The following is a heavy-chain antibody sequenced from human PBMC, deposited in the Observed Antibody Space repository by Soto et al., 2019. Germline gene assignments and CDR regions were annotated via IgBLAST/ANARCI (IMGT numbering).Heavy chain of an antibody. Sequence: QVQLQESGPGLVKPSQTLSLTCTVSGGSISSGDYYWSWIRQHPGKGLEWIGYIYYSGSTSYNPSLKIRVTISVDTSKNQFSLKLSSVTAADTAVYYCARWWSGSRQGFNPWGQGTLVTVSS. CDR3: ARWWSGSRQGFNP. CDR1: GGSISSGDYY. D-gene: IGHD3-3*01. CDR2: IYYSGST. J-gene: IGHJ5*02. V-gene: IGHV4-31*03.